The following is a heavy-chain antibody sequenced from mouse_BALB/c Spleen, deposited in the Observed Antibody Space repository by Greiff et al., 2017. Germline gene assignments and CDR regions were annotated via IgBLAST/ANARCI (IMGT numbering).Heavy chain of an antibody. V-gene: IGHV1-54*01. D-gene: IGHD2-4*01. J-gene: IGHJ2*01. CDR3: ARSVYEYGYYFDY. Sequence: QVQLQQSGAELVRPGTSVKVSCKASGYAFTNYLIEWVKQRPGQGLEWIGVINPGSGGTNYNEKFKGKATLTADKSSSTAYMQLSSLTSDDSAVYFCARSVYEYGYYFDYWGQGTTLTVSS. CDR1: GYAFTNYL. CDR2: INPGSGGT.